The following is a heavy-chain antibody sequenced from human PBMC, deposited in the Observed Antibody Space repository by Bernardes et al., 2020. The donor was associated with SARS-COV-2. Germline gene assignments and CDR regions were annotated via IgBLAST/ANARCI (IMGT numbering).Heavy chain of an antibody. Sequence: GGSLRLSCAASGFTFSSYAMSWVRQAPGKGLEWVSAISGSGGSTYYADSVKGRFTISRDNSKNTLYLQMNSLRAEDTAVYYCAKSAYYDFWSGYLQYYYYYYGMDVWGQGTTVTVSS. D-gene: IGHD3-3*01. J-gene: IGHJ6*02. V-gene: IGHV3-23*01. CDR2: ISGSGGST. CDR3: AKSAYYDFWSGYLQYYYYYYGMDV. CDR1: GFTFSSYA.